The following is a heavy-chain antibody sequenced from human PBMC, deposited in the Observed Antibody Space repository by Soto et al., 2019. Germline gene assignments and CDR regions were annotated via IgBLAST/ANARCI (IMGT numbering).Heavy chain of an antibody. Sequence: SETLSLTCTVSGGSISSGGYYWSWIRQHPGKGLEWIGYIYYSGSTYYNPSLKSRVTISVDTSKNQFSLKLSSVTAADAAVYYCARGGSNNWIDPWGQGTLVTVSS. CDR2: IYYSGST. J-gene: IGHJ5*02. V-gene: IGHV4-31*03. CDR3: ARGGSNNWIDP. CDR1: GGSISSGGYY.